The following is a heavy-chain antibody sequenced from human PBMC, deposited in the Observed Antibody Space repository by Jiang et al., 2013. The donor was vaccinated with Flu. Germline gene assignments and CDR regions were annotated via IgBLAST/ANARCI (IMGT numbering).Heavy chain of an antibody. V-gene: IGHV4-39*01. CDR1: GGSISSSSYY. CDR2: IYYSGST. D-gene: IGHD6-13*01. Sequence: GSGLVKPSETLSLTCTVSGGSISSSSYYWGWIRQPPGKGLEWIGSIYYSGSTYYNPSLKSRVTISVDTSKNQFSLKLSSVTAADTAVYYCARLHPPYSSSWYHYYYYMDVWGKGTTVTVSS. CDR3: ARLHPPYSSSWYHYYYYMDV. J-gene: IGHJ6*03.